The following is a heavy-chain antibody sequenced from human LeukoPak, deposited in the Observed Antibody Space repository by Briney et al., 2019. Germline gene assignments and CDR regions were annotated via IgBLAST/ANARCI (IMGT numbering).Heavy chain of an antibody. CDR3: ARDSATPGAPDYGMDV. D-gene: IGHD2-15*01. CDR2: IYGGGNI. Sequence: PGGSLRLSCAASGFTVSSNYMNWVRQAPGKGLEWVSVIYGGGNIYYADSVKGRFTISRDNAKNSLYLQMNSLRAEDTAVYYCARDSATPGAPDYGMDVWGQGTTVTVSS. J-gene: IGHJ6*02. V-gene: IGHV3-53*01. CDR1: GFTVSSNY.